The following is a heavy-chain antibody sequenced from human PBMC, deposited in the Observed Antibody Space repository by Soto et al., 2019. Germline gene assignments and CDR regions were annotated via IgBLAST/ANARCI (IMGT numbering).Heavy chain of an antibody. Sequence: GGSLRLSCAASGFTFSSYAMHWVRQAPGKGLEWVAVISYDGSNKYYADSVKGRFTISRDNSKNTLYLQMNSLRAEDTAVYYCARDLMRYCSGGSCYSFDYWGQGTLVTVSS. J-gene: IGHJ4*02. CDR2: ISYDGSNK. D-gene: IGHD2-15*01. CDR3: ARDLMRYCSGGSCYSFDY. CDR1: GFTFSSYA. V-gene: IGHV3-30-3*01.